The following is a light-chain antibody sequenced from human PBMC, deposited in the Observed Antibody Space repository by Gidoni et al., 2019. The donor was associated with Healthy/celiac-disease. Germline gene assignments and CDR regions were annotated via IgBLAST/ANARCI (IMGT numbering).Light chain of an antibody. CDR3: QAWDSSIYVV. J-gene: IGLJ2*01. CDR1: KLGAKY. Sequence: SYERTQQPSVSVSPGQTASITCSGDKLGAKYACWYQQKQGQSPVLVIYQGRKRPSGIPERFSGSNSGNTATLTISGTQAMDEADYYCQAWDSSIYVVFGGGTKLTVL. V-gene: IGLV3-1*01. CDR2: QGR.